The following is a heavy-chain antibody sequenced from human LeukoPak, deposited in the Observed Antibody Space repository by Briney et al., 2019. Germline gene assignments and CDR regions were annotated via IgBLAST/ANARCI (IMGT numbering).Heavy chain of an antibody. Sequence: ASVKVSCKASGYTFTAYYMHWVRQAPGQGLERMGWINPNSGGTNYAQKFQGKVTMTRDTSISTAYMELSRLRSDDTAVYYCARDRSPAPGRDYGRGHFDYWGQGTLVTVSS. J-gene: IGHJ4*02. V-gene: IGHV1-2*02. CDR1: GYTFTAYY. CDR3: ARDRSPAPGRDYGRGHFDY. CDR2: INPNSGGT. D-gene: IGHD4/OR15-4a*01.